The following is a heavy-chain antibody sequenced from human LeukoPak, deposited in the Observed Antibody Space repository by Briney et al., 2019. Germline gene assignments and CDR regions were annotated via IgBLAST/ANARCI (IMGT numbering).Heavy chain of an antibody. CDR2: IYYSGST. Sequence: SEALSLTCTVSGGSISSYYWSWIRQPPGKGLEWIGYIYYSGSTNYNPSFKSRVTISVDTSKNQFSLKLSSVTAADTAVYYCARVVGEWDYYYGMDVWGQGTTVTVSS. J-gene: IGHJ6*02. D-gene: IGHD1-26*01. CDR3: ARVVGEWDYYYGMDV. V-gene: IGHV4-59*01. CDR1: GGSISSYY.